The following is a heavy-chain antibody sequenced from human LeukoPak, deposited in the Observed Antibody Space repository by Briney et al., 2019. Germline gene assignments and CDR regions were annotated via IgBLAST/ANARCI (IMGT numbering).Heavy chain of an antibody. V-gene: IGHV4-34*01. CDR2: INHSGST. J-gene: IGHJ6*03. CDR3: ARLQGTYYYYMDV. D-gene: IGHD5-24*01. Sequence: IGEINHSGSTNYNPSLKSRVTISVDTSKNQFSLKLSSVTAADTAVYYCARLQGTYYYYMDVWGKGTTVTVSS.